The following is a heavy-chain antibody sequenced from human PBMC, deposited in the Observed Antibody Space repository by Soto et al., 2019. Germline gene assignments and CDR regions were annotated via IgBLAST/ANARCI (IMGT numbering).Heavy chain of an antibody. J-gene: IGHJ4*02. V-gene: IGHV4-30-2*01. D-gene: IGHD6-19*01. CDR1: GGSISSGGYS. Sequence: PSETLSLTCAVSGGSISSGGYSWSWIRQPPGKGLEWIGYIYQSGSTYYNPSLKSRVTISVDRSKNQFSLNLNSVTAADTAVYYCARGQRRGGSSGWSLWGQGTLVTVSS. CDR2: IYQSGST. CDR3: ARGQRRGGSSGWSL.